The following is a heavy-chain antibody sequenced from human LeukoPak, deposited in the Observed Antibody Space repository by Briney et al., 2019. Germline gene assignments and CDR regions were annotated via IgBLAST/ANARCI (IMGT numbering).Heavy chain of an antibody. CDR1: GGSVTSYY. J-gene: IGHJ4*02. CDR3: ARTQISGPDY. Sequence: SETLSLTCTVSGGSVTSYYWSWIRQPPGKGLEWIGYIFYSGSSNYNPSLKSRVTISLDTSKNEFSLKLSSVTAADTAVYYCARTQISGPDYWGQGTLVTVSS. V-gene: IGHV4-59*02. CDR2: IFYSGSS. D-gene: IGHD3-3*02.